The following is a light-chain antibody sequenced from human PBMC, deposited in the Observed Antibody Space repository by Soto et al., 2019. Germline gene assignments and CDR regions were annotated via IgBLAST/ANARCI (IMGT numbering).Light chain of an antibody. CDR3: QTWGTGIPVA. CDR2: LNSDGSH. V-gene: IGLV4-69*01. CDR1: SGQSSYA. Sequence: QSVLTQSPSASASLGASVKLTCTLRSGQSSYAIAWHQQQPEKGPRFLMKLNSDGSHIKGDGIPDRFSGSSSGAERYLTISSLQSEDEADYYCQTWGTGIPVAFGGGTKVTVL. J-gene: IGLJ2*01.